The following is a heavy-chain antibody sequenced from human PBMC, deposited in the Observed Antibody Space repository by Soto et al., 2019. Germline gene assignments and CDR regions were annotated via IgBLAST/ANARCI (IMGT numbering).Heavy chain of an antibody. J-gene: IGHJ2*01. D-gene: IGHD6-13*01. CDR3: ARIIAAAGGRGYFDL. CDR2: INSSSSYT. V-gene: IGHV3-11*05. Sequence: QVQLVESGGGLVKPGGSLRLSCAASGFTFSDDYMSWIRQAPGKGLEWVSYINSSSSYTNYADSVKGRFTISRDNAKNGLYLKMNGLRAEDKAVYYWARIIAAAGGRGYFDLWGRGTRVTVTS. CDR1: GFTFSDDY.